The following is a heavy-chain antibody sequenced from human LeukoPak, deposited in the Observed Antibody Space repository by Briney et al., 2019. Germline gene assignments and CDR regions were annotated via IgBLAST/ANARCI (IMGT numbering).Heavy chain of an antibody. CDR2: IYTSEHT. Sequence: SETLSLTCTVSGGSISSGSYYWSWIRQPAGKGLEWIGRIYTSEHTNYNPSLKSRVTMSVDTSKNQFSLKLSSVTAADTAVYYCARDFRTENYDSSRPLGLYYYMDVWGKGTTVTISS. CDR3: ARDFRTENYDSSRPLGLYYYMDV. D-gene: IGHD3-22*01. CDR1: GGSISSGSYY. V-gene: IGHV4-61*02. J-gene: IGHJ6*03.